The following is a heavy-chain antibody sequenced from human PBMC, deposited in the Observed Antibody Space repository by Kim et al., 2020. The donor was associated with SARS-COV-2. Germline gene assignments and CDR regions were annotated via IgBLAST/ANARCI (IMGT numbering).Heavy chain of an antibody. J-gene: IGHJ5*02. V-gene: IGHV4-59*08. Sequence: SETLSLTCTVSGGSISSYYWSWIRQPPGKGLEWIGYIYYSGSTNYNPSLKSRVTISVDTSKNQFSLKLSSVTAADTAVYYCARHIYSDDYGDYPVWFDPWGQGTLVTVSS. CDR2: IYYSGST. D-gene: IGHD4-17*01. CDR3: ARHIYSDDYGDYPVWFDP. CDR1: GGSISSYY.